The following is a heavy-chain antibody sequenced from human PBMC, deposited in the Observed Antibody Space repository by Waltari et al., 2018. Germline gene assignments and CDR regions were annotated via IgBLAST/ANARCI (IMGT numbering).Heavy chain of an antibody. Sequence: QVQLQQWGAGLLKPSETLSLTCAVYGGSFSGYYWSWIRQPPGKGLEWIGETNHSGSTNYNPSLKSRVTISVDTSKNQFSLKLSSVTAADTAVYYCARSRITMVRGVIIISYYYGMDVWGQGTTVTVSS. D-gene: IGHD3-10*01. V-gene: IGHV4-34*01. CDR1: GGSFSGYY. CDR3: ARSRITMVRGVIIISYYYGMDV. J-gene: IGHJ6*02. CDR2: TNHSGST.